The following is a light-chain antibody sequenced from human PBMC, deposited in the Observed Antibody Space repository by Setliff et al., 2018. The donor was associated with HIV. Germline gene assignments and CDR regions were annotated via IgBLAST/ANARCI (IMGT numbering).Light chain of an antibody. Sequence: QSVLAQAPSASGTPGQRVTISCSGSSSNIGSNYVYWYQQLPGTAPKLLIYRNDQRPSGVPARFSGSKSGASASLAISGLRSEDEADYSCAAWDDSLSALLFGGGTKVTVL. CDR3: AAWDDSLSALL. CDR2: RND. CDR1: SSNIGSNY. J-gene: IGLJ2*01. V-gene: IGLV1-47*01.